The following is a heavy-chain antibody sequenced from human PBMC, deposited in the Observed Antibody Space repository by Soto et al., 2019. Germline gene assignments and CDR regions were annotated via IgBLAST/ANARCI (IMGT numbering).Heavy chain of an antibody. CDR3: ARDPVGVDSTFFFDS. J-gene: IGHJ4*02. CDR1: GGTFSSYA. D-gene: IGHD2-21*01. Sequence: SVKVSCKASGGTFSSYAISWVRQAPGQGLEWMGGIIPIFGTANYAQKFQGRVTITADESTSTAYMELSSLRSEDTAVYYCARDPVGVDSTFFFDSWGQGTLVTVSS. V-gene: IGHV1-69*13. CDR2: IIPIFGTA.